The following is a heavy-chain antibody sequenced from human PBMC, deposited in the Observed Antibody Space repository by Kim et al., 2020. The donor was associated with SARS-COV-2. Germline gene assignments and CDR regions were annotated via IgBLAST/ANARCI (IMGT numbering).Heavy chain of an antibody. J-gene: IGHJ4*02. D-gene: IGHD3-10*01. CDR3: VTYYYGSGRDYFDY. V-gene: IGHV7-4-1*02. Sequence: YAQGFRGRFVFSVDTSDSTAYLQISSLKAEDTAVYYCVTYYYGSGRDYFDYWGQGTLVTVSS.